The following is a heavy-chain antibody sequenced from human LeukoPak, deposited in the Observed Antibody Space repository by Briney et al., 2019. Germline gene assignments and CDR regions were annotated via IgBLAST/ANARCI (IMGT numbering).Heavy chain of an antibody. CDR1: GFTFSSYE. CDR3: ARDLRIVSGSYLDY. CDR2: ISSSGSTI. D-gene: IGHD1-26*01. V-gene: IGHV3-48*03. Sequence: PEGSLRLSCAASGFTFSSYEMNWVRQAPGKGLEWVSYISSSGSTIYYADSVKGRFISSRDNTKDSLYLQMNSLRAEDTAIYYCARDLRIVSGSYLDYWGQGTLVTVSS. J-gene: IGHJ4*02.